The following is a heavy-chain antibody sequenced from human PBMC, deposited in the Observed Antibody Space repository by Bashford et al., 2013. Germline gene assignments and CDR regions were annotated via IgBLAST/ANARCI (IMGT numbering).Heavy chain of an antibody. CDR2: IYYSGNT. CDR3: ARHEGTVTQRPFDC. J-gene: IGHJ4*02. D-gene: IGHD6-25*01. V-gene: IGHV4-59*01. Sequence: SETLSLTCSVSGGSISSSYWSWIRQPPGKGLEWIGYIYYSGNTNYNPSLKSRVTISVDTSKNQFSLNLSSVTAADTAVYYCARHEGTVTQRPFDCWGQGTLVTVSS. CDR1: GGSISSSY.